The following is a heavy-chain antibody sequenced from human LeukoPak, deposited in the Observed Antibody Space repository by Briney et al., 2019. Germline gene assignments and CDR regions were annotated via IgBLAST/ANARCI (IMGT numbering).Heavy chain of an antibody. Sequence: SETLSLTCAVYGGSLSGYYWSWIRQPPGKGLEWIGEINHSGSTNYNPSLKSRVTISVDTSKNQFSLKLSSVTAADTAVYYCARGPYSSSWSPFDYWGQGTLVTVSS. CDR1: GGSLSGYY. D-gene: IGHD6-13*01. CDR2: INHSGST. V-gene: IGHV4-34*01. CDR3: ARGPYSSSWSPFDY. J-gene: IGHJ4*02.